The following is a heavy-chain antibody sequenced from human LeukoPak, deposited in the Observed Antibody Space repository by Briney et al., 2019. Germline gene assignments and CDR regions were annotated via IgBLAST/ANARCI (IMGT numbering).Heavy chain of an antibody. CDR2: IWDDGSNK. D-gene: IGHD3-3*02. CDR3: ASRAHFWSGPGG. J-gene: IGHJ4*02. CDR1: GFTFSSYG. V-gene: IGHV3-33*03. Sequence: GRSLRLSCAASGFTFSSYGMHWVRQAPGKGLEWVAVIWDDGSNKYYPDSVKGRFTISRDNAKNSLYLQMNSLRAEDTAVYYCASRAHFWSGPGGWGQGTLVTVSS.